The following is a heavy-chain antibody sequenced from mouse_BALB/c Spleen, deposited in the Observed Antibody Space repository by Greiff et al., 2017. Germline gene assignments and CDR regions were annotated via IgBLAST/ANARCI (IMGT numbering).Heavy chain of an antibody. D-gene: IGHD1-1*01. Sequence: QVQLQQSGPELVKPGASVRISCKASGYTFTSYYIHWVKQRPGQGLEWIGWIYPGNVNTKYNEKFKGKATLTADKSSSTAYMQLSSLTSEDSAVYFCARQFITTVIARGYAMDYWGQGTSVTVSS. CDR2: IYPGNVNT. CDR1: GYTFTSYY. CDR3: ARQFITTVIARGYAMDY. V-gene: IGHV1S56*01. J-gene: IGHJ4*01.